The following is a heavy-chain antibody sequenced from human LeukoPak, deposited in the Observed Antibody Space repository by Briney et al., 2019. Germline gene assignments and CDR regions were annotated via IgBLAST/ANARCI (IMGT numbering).Heavy chain of an antibody. CDR2: ISAYNGNT. CDR1: GYTFTSYG. Sequence: ASVKVSCKASGYTFTSYGISWVRQAPGQGLEWMGWISAYNGNTNYARKLQGRVTMTTDTSTSTAYMELRSLRSDDTAVYYCARTQAILEWLSNWGQGTLVTVSS. D-gene: IGHD3-3*01. V-gene: IGHV1-18*01. J-gene: IGHJ4*02. CDR3: ARTQAILEWLSN.